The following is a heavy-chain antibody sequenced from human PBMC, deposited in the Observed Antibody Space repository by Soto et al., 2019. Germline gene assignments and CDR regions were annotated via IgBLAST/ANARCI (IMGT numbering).Heavy chain of an antibody. J-gene: IGHJ5*02. CDR2: ISDDGTTK. Sequence: QVQLVESGGGVVQPGRSLRLSCAASGFIFSRYFMHWVRQAPGKGLEWVALISDDGTTKYYADSVTGRFTISRDNSKNTRYITMNSLSADDTAVDYWARADFTVAVSVFDPWGQGTVVTVSS. V-gene: IGHV3-30-3*01. CDR3: ARADFTVAVSVFDP. D-gene: IGHD2-21*01. CDR1: GFIFSRYF.